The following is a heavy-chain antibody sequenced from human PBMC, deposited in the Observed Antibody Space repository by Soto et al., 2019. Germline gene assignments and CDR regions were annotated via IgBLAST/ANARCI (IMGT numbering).Heavy chain of an antibody. CDR3: AKVWTEKGYCTSMSCLYYFDY. V-gene: IGHV3-23*01. Sequence: EVQLLESGGGLVQPGGSLRLSCEASGFTFSSHAMSWVRQAPGRGLEWVSTISDSGSTYYTDSVKGRFTISRDNSKNTLYLKMNSLRAEETAVYYCAKVWTEKGYCTSMSCLYYFDYWGQGTLVTVSS. CDR2: ISDSGST. D-gene: IGHD2-2*01. J-gene: IGHJ4*02. CDR1: GFTFSSHA.